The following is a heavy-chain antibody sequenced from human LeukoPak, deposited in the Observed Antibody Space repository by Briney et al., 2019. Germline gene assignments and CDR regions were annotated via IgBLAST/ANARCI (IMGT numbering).Heavy chain of an antibody. V-gene: IGHV3-53*01. CDR2: IYSGGST. J-gene: IGHJ6*02. Sequence: GGSLRLSCAASGFTVSSNYMSWVRQAPGKGLEWVSVIYSGGSTYYADRVKGRFTISRDNSKNTLYLQMNSLRAEDTAVYYCARDRGYYYYYGMDVWGQGTTVTVSS. D-gene: IGHD6-13*01. CDR1: GFTVSSNY. CDR3: ARDRGYYYYYGMDV.